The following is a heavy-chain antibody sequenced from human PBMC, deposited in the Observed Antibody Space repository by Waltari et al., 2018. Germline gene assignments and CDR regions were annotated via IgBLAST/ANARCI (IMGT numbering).Heavy chain of an antibody. Sequence: QVQLGQSGAEVKKPGASVKVPCKASGYTFIRHDINRVRQATGQRLEWMGWMNPNRGNTGYAQKFQGRVTMTRNTSISTAYMELSSLRSDDTAVYYCARAFRSSWFGAWLDPWGQGTPVTVSS. V-gene: IGHV1-8*01. CDR3: ARAFRSSWFGAWLDP. J-gene: IGHJ5*02. CDR1: GYTFIRHD. D-gene: IGHD3-10*01. CDR2: MNPNRGNT.